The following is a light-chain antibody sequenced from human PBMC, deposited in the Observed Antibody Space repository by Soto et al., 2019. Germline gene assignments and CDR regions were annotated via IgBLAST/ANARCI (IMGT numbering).Light chain of an antibody. J-gene: IGKJ1*01. V-gene: IGKV1-17*01. CDR3: LQHNVFPRT. Sequence: DIPMTQSPSSLSASVGDRVTITCRASQAIRNDLAWYQQKPGRAPKRLIYGSSSLQSGVPSRFSGRGSGTEFTLTISSLQPEDFATYYCLQHNVFPRTFDQGTKVEIK. CDR1: QAIRND. CDR2: GSS.